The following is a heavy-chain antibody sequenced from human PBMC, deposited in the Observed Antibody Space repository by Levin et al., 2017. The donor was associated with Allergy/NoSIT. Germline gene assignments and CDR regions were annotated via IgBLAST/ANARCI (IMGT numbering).Heavy chain of an antibody. CDR1: GFTFSTSS. CDR2: ISTPGTTI. Sequence: GGSLRLSCAASGFTFSTSSMNWVRQAPGKGLEWVSHISTPGTTIYYADSVKGRFTISRDNAKNSLYLQMNSLRAEDTAVYYCARVGLSDFDYWGQGTLVTVSS. V-gene: IGHV3-48*01. J-gene: IGHJ4*02. D-gene: IGHD2/OR15-2a*01. CDR3: ARVGLSDFDY.